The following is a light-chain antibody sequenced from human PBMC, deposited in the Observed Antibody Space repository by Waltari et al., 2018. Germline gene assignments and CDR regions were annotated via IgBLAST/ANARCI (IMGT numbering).Light chain of an antibody. V-gene: IGLV1-44*01. J-gene: IGLJ3*02. CDR2: STT. CDR3: GAWDDGVKEWV. CDR1: IYNIGINT. Sequence: QSVLTQPPSASGTPGRRVTISCSGTIYNIGINTVNWYHQFPGSAPKLLIFSTTQRPSGVPDRVSASKAGTSASLAINGLQAADEADYYCGAWDDGVKEWVFGGGTKLTVL.